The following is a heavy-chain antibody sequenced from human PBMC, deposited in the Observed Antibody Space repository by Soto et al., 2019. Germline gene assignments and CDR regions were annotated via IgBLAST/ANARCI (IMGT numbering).Heavy chain of an antibody. J-gene: IGHJ4*02. CDR1: GFTFSSYG. CDR2: IWYDGSNK. CDR3: ARDVEDIVVVPAAVPISYYFDY. Sequence: QVQLVESGGGVVQPGRSLRLSCAASGFTFSSYGMHLVRQTPGKGLEWVAVIWYDGSNKYYADSVKGRFTISRDNSKNTLYLQMNSLRAEDTAVYYCARDVEDIVVVPAAVPISYYFDYWGQGSLVTVSS. V-gene: IGHV3-33*01. D-gene: IGHD2-2*01.